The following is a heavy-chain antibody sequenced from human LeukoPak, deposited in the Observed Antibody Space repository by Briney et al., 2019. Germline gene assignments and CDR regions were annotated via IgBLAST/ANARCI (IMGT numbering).Heavy chain of an antibody. V-gene: IGHV4-59*12. CDR1: GGSISSYY. CDR3: ARATAMVTYFDD. D-gene: IGHD5-18*01. J-gene: IGHJ4*02. Sequence: SETLSLTCTVSGGSISSYYWSWIRQPPGKGLEWIGYIYYSGSTNYNPPLKSRVTMSVDRSKNQFSLRLSSVTAADAAVYYCARATAMVTYFDDWGQGTLVTVSS. CDR2: IYYSGST.